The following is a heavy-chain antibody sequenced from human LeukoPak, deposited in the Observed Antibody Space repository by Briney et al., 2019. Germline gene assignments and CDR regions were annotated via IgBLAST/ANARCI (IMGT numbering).Heavy chain of an antibody. CDR1: GFTFDDYA. CDR3: AKTPHSSGWYNNWFDP. CDR2: ISGSGGST. V-gene: IGHV3-23*01. Sequence: GGSLRLSCAASGFTFDDYAMHWVRQAPGKGLEWVSGISGSGGSTYYADSVKGRFTISRDNSKTPLYLQMNRLRAEDRAVYYCAKTPHSSGWYNNWFDPWGQGTLVTVSS. J-gene: IGHJ5*02. D-gene: IGHD6-19*01.